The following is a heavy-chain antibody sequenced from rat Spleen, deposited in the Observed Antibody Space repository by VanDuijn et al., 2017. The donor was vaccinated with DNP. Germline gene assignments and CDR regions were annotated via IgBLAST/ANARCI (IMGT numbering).Heavy chain of an antibody. V-gene: IGHV2S12*01. J-gene: IGHJ3*01. CDR2: ISGGGIT. D-gene: IGHD1-11*01. CDR1: GFSLTSYG. CDR3: TRDRPNYGGYSDIWFAY. Sequence: QVQLKESGPGLVQPSEILSLTCTVSGFSLTSYGVSWVRQPPGKGLEWIAAISGGGITYYNSALKSRLSISRDTSKSQVFLKMNSLQTEDTAIYFCTRDRPNYGGYSDIWFAYWGQGTLVTVSS.